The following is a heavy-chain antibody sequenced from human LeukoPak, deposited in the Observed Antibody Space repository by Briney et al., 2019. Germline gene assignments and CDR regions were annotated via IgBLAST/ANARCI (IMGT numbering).Heavy chain of an antibody. D-gene: IGHD3-3*01. CDR2: IKQDGSEK. V-gene: IGHV3-7*01. CDR1: RSTFSGYR. Sequence: GGSLRLSCAASRSTFSGYRMRWVRQAPGKGLEWVANIKQDGSEKYYVDSVKGRFTISRDNAKNSLYLQMNSLRAEDTAVYYCARARDFWSGYYTCVGYYMDVWGKGTTVTVSS. CDR3: ARARDFWSGYYTCVGYYMDV. J-gene: IGHJ6*03.